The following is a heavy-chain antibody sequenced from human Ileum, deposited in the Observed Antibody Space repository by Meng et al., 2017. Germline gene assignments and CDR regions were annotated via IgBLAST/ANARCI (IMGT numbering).Heavy chain of an antibody. Sequence: QGPLQRGGAGLLKPSETLSLTCAANGGSFSGYYWSWIRQPPGKGLEWIGEISHSGSTHYNPSLKSRLTISVDTSNNQFSLKLNSVTAADTAVYYCARGGVAARLGTWGQGALVTVSS. V-gene: IGHV4-34*02. D-gene: IGHD6-6*01. CDR1: GGSFSGYY. J-gene: IGHJ4*02. CDR2: ISHSGST. CDR3: ARGGVAARLGT.